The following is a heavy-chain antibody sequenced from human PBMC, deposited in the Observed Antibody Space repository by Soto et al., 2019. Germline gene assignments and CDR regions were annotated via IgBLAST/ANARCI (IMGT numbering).Heavy chain of an antibody. J-gene: IGHJ4*02. Sequence: SETLSLTCAAYGGSFSGYYWSWIRQPPGKGLEWIGEINHSGSTNYNPSLKSRVTISVDTSKNQFSLKLSSVTAADTAVYYCARGSGYSGYGDFDYWGQGTLVTVSS. CDR3: ARGSGYSGYGDFDY. CDR1: GGSFSGYY. V-gene: IGHV4-34*01. D-gene: IGHD5-12*01. CDR2: INHSGST.